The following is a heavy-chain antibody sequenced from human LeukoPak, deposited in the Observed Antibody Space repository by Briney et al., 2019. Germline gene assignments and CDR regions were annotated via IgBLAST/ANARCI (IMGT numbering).Heavy chain of an antibody. CDR1: GFTFSSYG. V-gene: IGHV3-33*01. CDR3: ARDKFAAKDQLLPYYYYGMDV. J-gene: IGHJ6*04. CDR2: IWYDGSNK. D-gene: IGHD2-2*01. Sequence: PGGSLRLSCAASGFTFSSYGMHWVRQAPGKGLEWVAVIWYDGSNKYYADSVKGRFTISRDNSKNTFYLQMNSLRSEDTAVYYCARDKFAAKDQLLPYYYYGMDVWGKGTTVTVSS.